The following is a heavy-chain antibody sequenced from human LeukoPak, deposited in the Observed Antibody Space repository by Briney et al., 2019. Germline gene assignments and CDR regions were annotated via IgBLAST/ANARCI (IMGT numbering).Heavy chain of an antibody. V-gene: IGHV1-8*02. D-gene: IGHD1-26*01. CDR1: GYTFTIYG. CDR2: IYTNSGST. Sequence: SVNLSRTASGYTFTIYGNSVGRRAPARGLEWVWGIYTNSGSTGYTHKFKGRVTMTRNTSISQAYMELSCLRSEDTAVYYCARTTVGATLSLHRNDYWGQGTLVTVSS. J-gene: IGHJ4*02. CDR3: ARTTVGATLSLHRNDY.